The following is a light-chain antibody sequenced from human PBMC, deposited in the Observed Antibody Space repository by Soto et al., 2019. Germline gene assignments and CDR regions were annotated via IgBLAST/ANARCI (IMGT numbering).Light chain of an antibody. J-gene: IGLJ1*01. CDR3: SSYAVKKNFVV. CDR1: TDNIGGYDY. V-gene: IGLV2-8*01. Sequence: QSVLPQTPSASGPPGQSVTISCPGSTDNIGGYDYVSWYQHHPGRTPKLIIYEVNKRPSGVPDRFSGSKSGNTASLTVSGLQAEDGADYYCSSYAVKKNFVVFGSGTKVTVL. CDR2: EVN.